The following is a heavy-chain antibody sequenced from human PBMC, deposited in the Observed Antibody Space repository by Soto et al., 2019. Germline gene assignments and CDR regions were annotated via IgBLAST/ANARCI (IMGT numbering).Heavy chain of an antibody. Sequence: GGSLRLSCAASGFTFSSYAMHWVRQAPGKGLEWVAVISYDGSNKYYADSVKGRFTISRDNSKNTLYLQMNSLRAEDTAVYYCARDNGIVVVPAAFYFDYWGQGTLVTVSS. CDR2: ISYDGSNK. CDR3: ARDNGIVVVPAAFYFDY. CDR1: GFTFSSYA. D-gene: IGHD2-2*01. J-gene: IGHJ4*02. V-gene: IGHV3-30-3*01.